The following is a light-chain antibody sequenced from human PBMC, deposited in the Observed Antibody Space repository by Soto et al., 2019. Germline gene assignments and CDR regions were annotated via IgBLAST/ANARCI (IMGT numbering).Light chain of an antibody. J-gene: IGKJ1*01. V-gene: IGKV1-27*01. Sequence: DIQMTQSPSSLSASVGDRVTITCRASQGINKYLAWYQQKPGKVPKLLIFDASSLHSGVPARFSVSGAGTDFTLTLSSLQTEDVATYYWQKDNRAPGTFGQGPKVEL. CDR3: QKDNRAPGT. CDR2: DAS. CDR1: QGINKY.